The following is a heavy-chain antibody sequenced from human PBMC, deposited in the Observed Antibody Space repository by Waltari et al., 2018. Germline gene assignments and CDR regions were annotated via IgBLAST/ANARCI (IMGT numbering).Heavy chain of an antibody. V-gene: IGHV4-34*01. CDR2: INHSGST. Sequence: QVQLQQWGAGLLKPSETLSLTCAVYGGSFSGYYWSWIRQPPGKGLEWIGEINHSGSTNYTPSLKSRVTISVDTSKNQFSLKLSSVTAADTAVYYCARSGIAAGLPESGYGDYWGQGTLVTVSS. CDR1: GGSFSGYY. CDR3: ARSGIAAGLPESGYGDY. D-gene: IGHD6-13*01. J-gene: IGHJ4*02.